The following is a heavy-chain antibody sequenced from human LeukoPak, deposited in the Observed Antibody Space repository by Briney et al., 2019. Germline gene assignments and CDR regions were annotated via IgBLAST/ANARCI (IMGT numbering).Heavy chain of an antibody. CDR1: GFIFSNYA. Sequence: GASLRLSCAASGFIFSNYAMYWVRQAPGKGLEWVSAISGRSGSTYYADSVKGRFTISRDSSKNTLYLQMNSLKTEDTAVYYCTTFPHCSSTSCYAYYYYYGMDVWGKGTTVTVSS. D-gene: IGHD2-2*01. J-gene: IGHJ6*04. V-gene: IGHV3-23*01. CDR3: TTFPHCSSTSCYAYYYYYGMDV. CDR2: ISGRSGST.